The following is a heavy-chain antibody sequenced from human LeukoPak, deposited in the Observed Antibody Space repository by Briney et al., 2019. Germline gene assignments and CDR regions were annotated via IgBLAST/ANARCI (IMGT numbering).Heavy chain of an antibody. CDR3: ARAVGPFDY. CDR2: IWNDGSNK. V-gene: IGHV3-33*01. CDR1: GFTFSTYG. D-gene: IGHD2-15*01. Sequence: PGGSLRLSCVASGFTFSTYGMHWARQPPGKGLEWVAVIWNDGSNKYYADSVKGRFTISRDNSKNTLYLQMNSLKTEDMAVYYCARAVGPFDYWGQGTLVTVSS. J-gene: IGHJ4*02.